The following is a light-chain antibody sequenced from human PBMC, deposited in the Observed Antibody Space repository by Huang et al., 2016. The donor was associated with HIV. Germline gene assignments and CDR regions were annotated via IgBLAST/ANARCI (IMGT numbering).Light chain of an antibody. CDR2: GVS. V-gene: IGKV1-17*03. CDR3: LQHKAFHLPT. Sequence: DIQMTQSPSVMSASVEDRVTITCRANQDIFNYLAWFQQKPGKVPKRLIYGVSSLQSGGPSRFSGSGSGTEFTLTISSLQPEDFATYYCLQHKAFHLPTFGQGTQVEV. J-gene: IGKJ1*01. CDR1: QDIFNY.